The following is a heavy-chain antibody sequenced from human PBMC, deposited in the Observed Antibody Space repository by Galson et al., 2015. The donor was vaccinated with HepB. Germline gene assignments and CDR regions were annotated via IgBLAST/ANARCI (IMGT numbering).Heavy chain of an antibody. CDR1: GFTFRNYA. V-gene: IGHV3-23*01. D-gene: IGHD4-17*01. J-gene: IGHJ4*02. Sequence: SLRLSCAASGFTFRNYAVSWVRQAPGKGLEWVSSISGGDGSTYYADSAKSRFTISRDNSKNTLYLQVNSLRVEDTAVYYCAKTSAYGDYRFCDSWGQGTLVTVSS. CDR2: ISGGDGST. CDR3: AKTSAYGDYRFCDS.